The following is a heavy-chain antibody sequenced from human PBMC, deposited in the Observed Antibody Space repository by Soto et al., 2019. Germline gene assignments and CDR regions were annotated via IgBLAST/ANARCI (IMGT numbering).Heavy chain of an antibody. Sequence: PSETLSLTCTVSGGSISSYYWNWIRQPPEKGLEWIGYIHYSGSTNYNPSLKSRVTISVDTSNNQFSLKLSSVTAADTAVYYCATGRFSAMIRGVIMFDPWGQGTLVTVSS. CDR3: ATGRFSAMIRGVIMFDP. CDR2: IHYSGST. CDR1: GGSISSYY. J-gene: IGHJ5*02. V-gene: IGHV4-59*01. D-gene: IGHD3-10*01.